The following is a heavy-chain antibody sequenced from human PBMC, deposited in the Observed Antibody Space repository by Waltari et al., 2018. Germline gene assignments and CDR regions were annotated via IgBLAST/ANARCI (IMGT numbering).Heavy chain of an antibody. D-gene: IGHD3-10*01. CDR2: INHSGST. Sequence: QVQLQQWGAGLLKPSETLSLTCAVYGGSFSGYYWSWIGQPPGKGREWIGEINHSGSTTYNPPLQSRVTISVDTSKNQFSLKLSSVTAADTAVYYCARGPITMVRGVKGWFDPWGQGTLVTVSS. CDR1: GGSFSGYY. J-gene: IGHJ5*02. CDR3: ARGPITMVRGVKGWFDP. V-gene: IGHV4-34*01.